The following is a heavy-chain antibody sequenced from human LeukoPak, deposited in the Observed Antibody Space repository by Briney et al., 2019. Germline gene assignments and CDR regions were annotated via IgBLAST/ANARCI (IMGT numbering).Heavy chain of an antibody. CDR3: ARLLRRGWSREGDAFDI. J-gene: IGHJ3*02. Sequence: ASVKVSCKASGYTFTGYYMHWVRQAPGQGLEWMGWINPNSGGTNYAQKFQGRVTMTRDTSISTAYMELSRLRSDDTAVYYCARLLRRGWSREGDAFDIWGQGTMVTVSS. V-gene: IGHV1-2*02. CDR1: GYTFTGYY. D-gene: IGHD6-19*01. CDR2: INPNSGGT.